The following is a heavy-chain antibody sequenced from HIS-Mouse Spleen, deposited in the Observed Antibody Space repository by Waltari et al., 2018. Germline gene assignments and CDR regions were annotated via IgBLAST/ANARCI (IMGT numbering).Heavy chain of an antibody. Sequence: QVQLVQSGAEVKKPGASVKVSCKASGYTFTVYYMHWVRQAPGQGLEWMGWINPNSGGTNYAQKFQGRVTMTRDTSISTAYMELSRLRSDDTAVYYCARVYYDILTGYFGYFDYWGQGTLVTVSS. D-gene: IGHD3-9*01. CDR1: GYTFTVYY. J-gene: IGHJ4*02. V-gene: IGHV1-2*02. CDR2: INPNSGGT. CDR3: ARVYYDILTGYFGYFDY.